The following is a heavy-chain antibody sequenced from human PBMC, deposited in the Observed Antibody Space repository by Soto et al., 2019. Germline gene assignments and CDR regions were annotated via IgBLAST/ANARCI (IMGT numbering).Heavy chain of an antibody. CDR1: GGTFSRHA. Sequence: QVQLVQSGAEVRTPGSSVKVSCKASGGTFSRHAISWVRQAPGQGLEWMGGIIPIFGTANHAQKFKGRGTIIADEYTSRVYMELRSLRSEVTAMYYCARGWGYDSNDYYYAYWGQGTLVIVSS. CDR3: ARGWGYDSNDYYYAY. J-gene: IGHJ4*02. CDR2: IIPIFGTA. V-gene: IGHV1-69*01. D-gene: IGHD3-22*01.